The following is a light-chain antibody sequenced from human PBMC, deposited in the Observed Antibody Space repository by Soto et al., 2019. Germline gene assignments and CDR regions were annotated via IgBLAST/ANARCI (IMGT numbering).Light chain of an antibody. CDR2: GAS. CDR1: QSVSRNS. V-gene: IGKV3-20*01. Sequence: EIVLTQSPGTLSLSPGESATLSCRASQSVSRNSLAWYQQKPGQAPRLLIYGASSRATGIPDRFSGSGSGTDFTLTTSRLEPEDFAVFYCQQYGSSLYTFGQGTKLEIK. J-gene: IGKJ2*01. CDR3: QQYGSSLYT.